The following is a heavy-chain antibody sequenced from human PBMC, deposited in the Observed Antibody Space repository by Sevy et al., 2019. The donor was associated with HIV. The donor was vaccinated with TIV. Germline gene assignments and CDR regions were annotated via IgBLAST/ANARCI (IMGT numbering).Heavy chain of an antibody. D-gene: IGHD6-13*01. CDR1: GFSLNNYW. V-gene: IGHV3-7*01. CDR3: VRAIAKDGSF. CDR2: INQDGSVK. J-gene: IGHJ4*02. Sequence: GGSLRLSCVASGFSLNNYWMNWVRQAPGKGLEWVANINQDGSVKYYVDSVRGRFTISRDNARNLVFLQMSSLSVDDSALYYCVRAIAKDGSFWGQGTVVTVSS.